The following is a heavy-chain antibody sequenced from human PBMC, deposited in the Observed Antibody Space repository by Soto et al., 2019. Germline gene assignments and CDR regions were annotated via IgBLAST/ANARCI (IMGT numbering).Heavy chain of an antibody. CDR2: IYYSGST. D-gene: IGHD3-3*01. J-gene: IGHJ6*02. CDR3: ARLPLMFFRALPRYYGMDV. Sequence: TRCDSNSVSGGTDTSSYYRRPSFPWPPGKGLEWIGYIYYSGSTYYNPSLTSRVTISVDTSKHQFSLKLSSVTAADTAVYYCARLPLMFFRALPRYYGMDVWGQGTTVTVS. V-gene: IGHV4-30-4*01. CDR1: GGTDTSSYYR.